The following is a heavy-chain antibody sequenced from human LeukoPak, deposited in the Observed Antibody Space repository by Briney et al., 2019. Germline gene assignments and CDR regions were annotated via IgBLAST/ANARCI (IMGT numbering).Heavy chain of an antibody. CDR1: GFTFSDYY. V-gene: IGHV3-11*04. Sequence: GGSLRLSCAASGFTFSDYYMSWIRQAPGKGLEWASYISSSGSTIYYADSVKGRFTISRDNAKNSLYLQMNSLRAEDTAVYYCVRGRQWLVPDYWGQGALVTVSS. D-gene: IGHD6-19*01. CDR2: ISSSGSTI. CDR3: VRGRQWLVPDY. J-gene: IGHJ4*02.